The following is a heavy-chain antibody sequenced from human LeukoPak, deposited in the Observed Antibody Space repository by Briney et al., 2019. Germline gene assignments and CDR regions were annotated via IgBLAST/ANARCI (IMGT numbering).Heavy chain of an antibody. J-gene: IGHJ5*02. D-gene: IGHD6-19*01. CDR3: ARAKGAVDHNWFDP. CDR2: ISSSSGYR. Sequence: GGSLRLSCAASGFIFSSDSMNWVRQAPGKGLEWVSSISSSSGYRYYADSVKGRLTISRDNAKNSLYLQMNSLRAEDTAVYYCARAKGAVDHNWFDPWGQGTLVTVSS. V-gene: IGHV3-21*01. CDR1: GFIFSSDS.